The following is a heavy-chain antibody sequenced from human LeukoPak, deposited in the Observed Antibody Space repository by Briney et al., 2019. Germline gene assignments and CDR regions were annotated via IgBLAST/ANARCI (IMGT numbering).Heavy chain of an antibody. CDR1: NGSIGSYY. CDR3: AREGARDDFVVVPAALDF. Sequence: SGTLSLTCTVSNGSIGSYYWTWIRQPAGKGLEWIGRIHRTGSTNYNPSLTSRVIMSVDTSKNQFSLRLTSLTAADTAVYYCAREGARDDFVVVPAALDFWGLGTLVTVSS. V-gene: IGHV4-4*07. J-gene: IGHJ4*02. D-gene: IGHD2-2*01. CDR2: IHRTGST.